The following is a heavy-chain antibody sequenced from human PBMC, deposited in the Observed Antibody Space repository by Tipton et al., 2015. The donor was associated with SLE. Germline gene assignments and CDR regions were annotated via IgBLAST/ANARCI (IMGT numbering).Heavy chain of an antibody. CDR3: ARNRGYCGGDCYSSFDY. Sequence: TLSLTCTVSGYSISSGYYWGWIRQPPGKGLEWIGDIYYSGSTNYNPSLKSRVTISVDTSKNQFSLKLSSVTAADTAVYYCARNRGYCGGDCYSSFDYWGQGTLVTVSS. D-gene: IGHD2-21*01. CDR2: IYYSGST. V-gene: IGHV4-38-2*02. CDR1: GYSISSGYY. J-gene: IGHJ4*02.